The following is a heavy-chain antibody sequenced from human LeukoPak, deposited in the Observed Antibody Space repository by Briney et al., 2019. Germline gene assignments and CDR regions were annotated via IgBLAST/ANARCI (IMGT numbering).Heavy chain of an antibody. D-gene: IGHD3-3*01. CDR1: GYTFTSYD. CDR3: ARGDRVAEYYYYYYMDV. CDR2: MNPNSGNT. Sequence: ASVKVSCKASGYTFTSYDINWVRQGTGQGLGWMGWMNPNSGNTGYAQKFQGRVTMTRNTSISTAYMELSSLRSEDTAVYYCARGDRVAEYYYYYYMDVWGKGTTVTASS. V-gene: IGHV1-8*02. J-gene: IGHJ6*03.